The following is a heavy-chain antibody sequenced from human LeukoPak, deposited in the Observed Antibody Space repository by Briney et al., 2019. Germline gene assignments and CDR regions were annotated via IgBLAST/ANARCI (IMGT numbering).Heavy chain of an antibody. D-gene: IGHD5-24*01. J-gene: IGHJ3*02. Sequence: SETLSLTCTVSGGSISSYYWSWIRQPPGKGLEWIGYIYYSGSTNYNPSLKSRVTISVDTSKNQFSLKLSSVTAADTAVYYCAGEMATIRVYAFDIWGQGTMVTVSS. CDR1: GGSISSYY. CDR3: AGEMATIRVYAFDI. CDR2: IYYSGST. V-gene: IGHV4-59*01.